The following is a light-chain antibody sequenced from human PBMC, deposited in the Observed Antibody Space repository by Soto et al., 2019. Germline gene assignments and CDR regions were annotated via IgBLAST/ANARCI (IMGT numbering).Light chain of an antibody. Sequence: DIQMTQSPSSLSASVGDRVTITCQASQDISNYLNWYQQKPGKAPKLLIYDASNLETGVPSRFSGSGSGTDFTFTISSLQLEDIATYDCQQYDNLPPALTFGGGTKVEIK. CDR1: QDISNY. CDR2: DAS. CDR3: QQYDNLPPALT. J-gene: IGKJ4*01. V-gene: IGKV1-33*01.